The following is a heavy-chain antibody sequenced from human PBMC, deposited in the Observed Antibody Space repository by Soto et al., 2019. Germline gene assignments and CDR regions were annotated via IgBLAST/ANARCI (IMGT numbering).Heavy chain of an antibody. CDR1: GFTFSNYP. D-gene: IGHD6-13*01. Sequence: GGSLKLSFAASGFTFSNYPMHWVRQAPGKGPEYVSGISGNGISTYYANSVKGRFSISRDNSKNTLYLQMGSLKFEDMAVYYCARDYSSSWSNWFDPWGQGT. CDR3: ARDYSSSWSNWFDP. V-gene: IGHV3-64*01. CDR2: ISGNGIST. J-gene: IGHJ5*02.